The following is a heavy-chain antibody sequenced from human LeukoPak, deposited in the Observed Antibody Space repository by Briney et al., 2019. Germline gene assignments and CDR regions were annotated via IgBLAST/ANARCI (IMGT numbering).Heavy chain of an antibody. CDR1: GYTFTSYD. D-gene: IGHD6-13*01. Sequence: ASVKVSCKASGYTFTSYDINWVRQATGQGLEWMRWMNPNSGHTGYAQKFQGRVTMTRNTSITTAYMELSSLRSEDTAVYYCARHNSSWYFDYWGQGTLVTVSS. CDR3: ARHNSSWYFDY. V-gene: IGHV1-8*01. CDR2: MNPNSGHT. J-gene: IGHJ4*02.